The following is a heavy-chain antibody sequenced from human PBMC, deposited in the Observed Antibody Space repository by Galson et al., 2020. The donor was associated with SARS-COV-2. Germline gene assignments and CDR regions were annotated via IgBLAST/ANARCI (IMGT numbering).Heavy chain of an antibody. V-gene: IGHV1-2*02. CDR1: GYTFTGYY. CDR3: ARDPSQYYDILTGYYPSLDY. J-gene: IGHJ4*02. D-gene: IGHD3-9*01. CDR2: INPNSGGT. Sequence: ASVKVSCKASGYTFTGYYMHWVRQAPGQGLEWMGWINPNSGGTNYAQKFQGRVTMTRDTSISTAYMELSRLRSDDTAVYYCARDPSQYYDILTGYYPSLDYWGQGTLVTVSS.